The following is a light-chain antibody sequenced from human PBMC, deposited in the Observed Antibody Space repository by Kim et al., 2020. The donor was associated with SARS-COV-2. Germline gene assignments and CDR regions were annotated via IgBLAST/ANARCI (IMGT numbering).Light chain of an antibody. CDR2: EDS. J-gene: IGLJ2*01. Sequence: LAPGQTASITCSGDKLGNKNACWYQRKPGQSPVLVIYEDSKRPSGIPERFSGSSSGHTATLTISGTQAMDEADYFCQAWDSYTVVFGGGTQLTVL. CDR3: QAWDSYTVV. V-gene: IGLV3-1*01. CDR1: KLGNKN.